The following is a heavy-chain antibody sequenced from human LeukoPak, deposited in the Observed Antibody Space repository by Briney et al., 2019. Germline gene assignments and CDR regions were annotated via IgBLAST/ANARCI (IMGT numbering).Heavy chain of an antibody. CDR1: GFTLRNYW. CDR3: ARYSSSSGGASYYLDY. CDR2: ISGDGSVT. D-gene: IGHD6-6*01. J-gene: IGHJ4*01. Sequence: PGGSLRLSCTASGFTLRNYWMHWVRQVPGKRLVWVSRISGDGSVTNYADSVQGRFTIYRDNAKNILYLQINSLRSEDTAIYYCARYSSSSGGASYYLDYWGHGTLVTVSS. V-gene: IGHV3-74*01.